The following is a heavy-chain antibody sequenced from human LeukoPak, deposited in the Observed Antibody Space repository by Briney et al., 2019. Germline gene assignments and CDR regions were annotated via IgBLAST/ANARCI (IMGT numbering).Heavy chain of an antibody. CDR2: IRGSGANT. J-gene: IGHJ4*02. Sequence: GGSLRLSCAASGFTFSSYAMTWVRQAPGKGLEWVSSIRGSGANTYYADSVKVRFTISRDNSKNTLYLQMNSLRAEDTAVYYCAKCRPDSNCCADHWGQGTLVTVSS. CDR1: GFTFSSYA. D-gene: IGHD6-19*01. CDR3: AKCRPDSNCCADH. V-gene: IGHV3-23*01.